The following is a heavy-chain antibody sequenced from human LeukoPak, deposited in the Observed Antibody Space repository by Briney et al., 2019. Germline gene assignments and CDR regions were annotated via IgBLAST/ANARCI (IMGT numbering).Heavy chain of an antibody. Sequence: SETLSLTCTVSVGSIRSYYWSWIRQPPGQGLEWIGHLYNSESINYNPSLKSRVTISIDTSKNQLSLEWSSVTAADTAVYYCARRRSGYGDFDYWGQGTLVTVSS. CDR3: ARRRSGYGDFDY. D-gene: IGHD5-12*01. V-gene: IGHV4-59*08. CDR2: LYNSESI. CDR1: VGSIRSYY. J-gene: IGHJ4*02.